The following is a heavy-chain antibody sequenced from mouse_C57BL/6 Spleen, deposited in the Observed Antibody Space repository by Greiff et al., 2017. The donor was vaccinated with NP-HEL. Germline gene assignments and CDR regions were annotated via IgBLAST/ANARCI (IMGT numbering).Heavy chain of an antibody. CDR1: GYTFTSYW. CDR3: AREWRDRGVRQRMDG. CDR2: IYPGSGST. J-gene: IGHJ4*01. Sequence: QVQLQQPGAELVKPGASVKMSCKASGYTFTSYWITWVKQRPGQGLEWIGDIYPGSGSTNYNEKFKSKATLTVDTSSSTAYMQLSSRTSEDSAVDYWAREWRDRGVRQRMDGWGQGTSVTVS. V-gene: IGHV1-55*01. D-gene: IGHD2-14*01.